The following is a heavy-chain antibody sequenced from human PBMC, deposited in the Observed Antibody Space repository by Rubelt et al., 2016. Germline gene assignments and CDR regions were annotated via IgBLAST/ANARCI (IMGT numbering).Heavy chain of an antibody. J-gene: IGHJ4*02. Sequence: GGGVAQPGGSLRLSCAASGFTFSSYGMHWVRQAPGKGLEWVAFIRNDGSNEYYADSVKGRFTISRDNSKNTLYLQMNSLRVEDTAVYYCAPPISGYSSGWYVYWGQG. D-gene: IGHD6-19*01. V-gene: IGHV3-30*02. CDR2: IRNDGSNE. CDR1: GFTFSSYG. CDR3: APPISGYSSGWYVY.